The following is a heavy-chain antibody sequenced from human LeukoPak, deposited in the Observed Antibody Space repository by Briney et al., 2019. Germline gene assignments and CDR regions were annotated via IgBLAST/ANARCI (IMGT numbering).Heavy chain of an antibody. Sequence: ASVKVSCKASGYTFTSYDINWVRQATGQGLEWMGWMNPDSGNTGYAQKFQGRVTMTRSTSINTAYMELSSLRSEDTAVYYCARWGHTANYYWGQGTLVTVSS. CDR2: MNPDSGNT. V-gene: IGHV1-8*01. CDR1: GYTFTSYD. J-gene: IGHJ4*02. CDR3: ARWGHTANYY. D-gene: IGHD5-18*01.